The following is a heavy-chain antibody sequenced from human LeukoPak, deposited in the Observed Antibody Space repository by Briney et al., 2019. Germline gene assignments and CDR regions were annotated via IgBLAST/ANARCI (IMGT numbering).Heavy chain of an antibody. CDR3: ATRRDSSSWYGVWYFQH. CDR1: GGTFSSYA. D-gene: IGHD6-13*01. CDR2: IIPIFGTA. V-gene: IGHV1-69*13. J-gene: IGHJ1*01. Sequence: SVKVSCKASGGTFSSYAISWVRQAPGQGLEWMGGIIPIFGTANYAQKFQGRVTITADESTSTAYMELSSLRSEDTAVYYCATRRDSSSWYGVWYFQHWGQGTLVTVSS.